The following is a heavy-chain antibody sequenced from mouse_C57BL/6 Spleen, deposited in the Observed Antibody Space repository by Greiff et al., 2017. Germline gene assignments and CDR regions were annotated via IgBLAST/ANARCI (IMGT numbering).Heavy chain of an antibody. CDR3: ARHAYYYGSHWYFDV. Sequence: EVKLVESGGGLVKPGGSLKLSCAASGFTFSSYTMSWVRQTPEKRLEWVATISGGGGNTYYPDSVKGRFTISRDNAKNTLYLQMSSLRSEDTALYYCARHAYYYGSHWYFDVWGTGTTVTVSS. D-gene: IGHD1-1*01. V-gene: IGHV5-9*01. CDR2: ISGGGGNT. CDR1: GFTFSSYT. J-gene: IGHJ1*03.